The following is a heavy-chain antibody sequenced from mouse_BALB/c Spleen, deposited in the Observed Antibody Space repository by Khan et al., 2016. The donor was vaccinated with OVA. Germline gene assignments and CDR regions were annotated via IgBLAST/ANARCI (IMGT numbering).Heavy chain of an antibody. CDR1: GYTFTSYW. V-gene: IGHV1-7*01. J-gene: IGHJ2*01. CDR2: INPTSGYT. Sequence: VQLQESGAELAKPGASVKMSCKASGYTFTSYWIHWIKQRPGQGLEWIGYINPTSGYTDYNQKFKDKATLTADKSSSTAYMQLSSLTSDDSAVYYCARDRIDYWGHGTALTVSS. CDR3: ARDRIDY.